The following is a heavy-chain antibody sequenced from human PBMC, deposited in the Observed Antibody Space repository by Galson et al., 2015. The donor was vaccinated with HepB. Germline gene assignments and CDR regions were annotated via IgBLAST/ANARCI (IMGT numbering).Heavy chain of an antibody. V-gene: IGHV3-21*01. CDR2: ISRSSVYI. J-gene: IGHJ1*01. CDR3: AREWGGSGSYYQDEYFPH. Sequence: SLRLSCAASGFTFSTYTMTWVRQAPGKGLEWVSSISRSSVYIYYADSVKGRFTVSRDNAENSLSLQMDSLRAEDTAVYYCAREWGGSGSYYQDEYFPHWGQGTLVIVSS. CDR1: GFTFSTYT. D-gene: IGHD3-10*01.